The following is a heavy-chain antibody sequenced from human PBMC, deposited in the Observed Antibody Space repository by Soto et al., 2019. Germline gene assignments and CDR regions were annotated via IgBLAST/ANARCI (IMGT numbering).Heavy chain of an antibody. J-gene: IGHJ4*02. CDR3: VKKGYYPSGKINLFDS. CDR1: GYSINSDYY. D-gene: IGHD3-10*01. CDR2: VDHSGRT. Sequence: SETLSLTCAVSGYSINSDYYWGWIRQPPGKGLEWIGSVDHSGRTYCSPSLRSRLTIFIDTSKNQFSLRLTSVTAADTAMYFCVKKGYYPSGKINLFDSWGPGTLVTVSS. V-gene: IGHV4-38-2*01.